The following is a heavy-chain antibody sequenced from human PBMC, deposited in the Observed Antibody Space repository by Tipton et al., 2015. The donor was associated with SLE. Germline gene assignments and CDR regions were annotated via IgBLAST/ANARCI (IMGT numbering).Heavy chain of an antibody. CDR3: ARHRMMDSSSWAYYFDY. J-gene: IGHJ4*02. Sequence: TLSLTCTVSGGSISTYYWNWIRQSPGKGLERIGYVDYIGSTNYNPSLKSRLTILVHRYKNQFSLKLSSVTAADTAVYYCARHRMMDSSSWAYYFDYWGQGTLVTVSS. CDR1: GGSISTYY. D-gene: IGHD6-13*01. V-gene: IGHV4-59*01. CDR2: VDYIGST.